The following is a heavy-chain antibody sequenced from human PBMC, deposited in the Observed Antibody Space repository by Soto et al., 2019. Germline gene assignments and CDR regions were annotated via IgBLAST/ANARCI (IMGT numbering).Heavy chain of an antibody. V-gene: IGHV1-18*01. D-gene: IGHD1-26*01. CDR1: GYTFTSYG. J-gene: IGHJ5*02. CDR3: ARDNHDPTRYSETYYVWFDP. CDR2: ISPYNGNT. Sequence: QVQLVQSGAEVKKPGASVKVSCKASGYTFTSYGVSWVRQAPGQGLEWMGWISPYNGNTEYAQKLQGRVTMTTDTSPSTAYMELRSLRSDDTAVYYCARDNHDPTRYSETYYVWFDPWGQGTLVTVSS.